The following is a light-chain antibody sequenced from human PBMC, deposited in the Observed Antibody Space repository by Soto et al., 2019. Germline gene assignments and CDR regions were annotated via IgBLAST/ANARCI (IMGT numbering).Light chain of an antibody. V-gene: IGLV1-40*01. J-gene: IGLJ3*02. CDR3: QSRDRSLSSSWV. CDR2: HNN. CDR1: SSNIGADFD. Sequence: QSVLTQPPSVSGAPGQRVTISCTGSSSNIGADFDVHWYQHLPGTAPKLLISHNNNRPSGVPDRFSGSKSGTSASLAITGLQADDEAVYYCQSRDRSLSSSWVFGGGTQLTVL.